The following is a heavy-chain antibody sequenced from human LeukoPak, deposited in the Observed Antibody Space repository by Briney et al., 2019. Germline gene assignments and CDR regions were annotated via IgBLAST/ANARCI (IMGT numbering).Heavy chain of an antibody. V-gene: IGHV3-23*01. D-gene: IGHD3-22*01. J-gene: IGHJ4*02. Sequence: GGSLRLSCAASGFTFSSYAMSWVRQAPGKGLEWVSAISGSGGSTYYADSVKGRFTISRDNSKNTLYLQMNSLRAEDTAVYYCAKKYCYDSSGYYLFDYGGQGTLVTVSS. CDR1: GFTFSSYA. CDR3: AKKYCYDSSGYYLFDY. CDR2: ISGSGGST.